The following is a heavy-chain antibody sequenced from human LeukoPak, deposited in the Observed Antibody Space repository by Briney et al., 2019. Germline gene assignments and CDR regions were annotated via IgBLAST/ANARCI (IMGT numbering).Heavy chain of an antibody. V-gene: IGHV4-39*01. CDR3: ARQGTLQSPRH. J-gene: IGHJ4*02. CDR1: GGSISSSTYY. Sequence: SETLSLTCTVSGGSISSSTYYWGWIRQPPGKGLEWIGRIYYSGSTYYNPSLKSRVTISVDTSKNQFSLGLSSVTAADTAVYYCARQGTLQSPRHWGQGTLVTVSS. CDR2: IYYSGST. D-gene: IGHD4-11*01.